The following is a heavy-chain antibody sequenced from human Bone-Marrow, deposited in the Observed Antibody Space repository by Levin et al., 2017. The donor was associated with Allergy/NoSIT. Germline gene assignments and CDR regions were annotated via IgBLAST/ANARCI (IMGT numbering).Heavy chain of an antibody. V-gene: IGHV4-59*01. Sequence: PSETLSLTCTVSGGSIRNFYWSWIRQPPGKRLEWIGYIYYSGSTNYNPSLQSRVTISVDTSKNQFSLKLTSVTAADTAVYYCARITHYEDGSSDYDPGYYCDFWGQGALVTVSS. CDR1: GGSIRNFY. D-gene: IGHD3-22*01. CDR3: ARITHYEDGSSDYDPGYYCDF. J-gene: IGHJ4*02. CDR2: IYYSGST.